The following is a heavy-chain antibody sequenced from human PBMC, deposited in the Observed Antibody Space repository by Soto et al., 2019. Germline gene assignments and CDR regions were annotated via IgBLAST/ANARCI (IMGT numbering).Heavy chain of an antibody. CDR3: ARCHDYGDHGGDWFDP. Sequence: QVQLVQSGAEVKKPGASVKVSCKASGYTFTSYYMHWVRQAPGQGLEWMGIINPSGGSTSYAQKFQGRVTMTRDTSTSTVYMELSSLRSEDTAVYYCARCHDYGDHGGDWFDPWGQGTLVTVSS. J-gene: IGHJ5*02. CDR2: INPSGGST. D-gene: IGHD4-17*01. V-gene: IGHV1-46*01. CDR1: GYTFTSYY.